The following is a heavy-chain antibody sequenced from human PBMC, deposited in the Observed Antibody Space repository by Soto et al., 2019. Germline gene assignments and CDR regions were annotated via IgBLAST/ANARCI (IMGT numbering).Heavy chain of an antibody. CDR1: GFTFSSYA. D-gene: IGHD6-19*01. Sequence: EVQLLESGGGLVQPGGSLRLSCAASGFTFSSYAMTWVRQAPGKGLEWVSAISGSGISTYYADSVKGRFTISRDNSKNTLYLQMNSLRGEDTAVYYCAKEEAFSSGWATIDYWGQGTLVTVSS. J-gene: IGHJ4*02. V-gene: IGHV3-23*01. CDR2: ISGSGIST. CDR3: AKEEAFSSGWATIDY.